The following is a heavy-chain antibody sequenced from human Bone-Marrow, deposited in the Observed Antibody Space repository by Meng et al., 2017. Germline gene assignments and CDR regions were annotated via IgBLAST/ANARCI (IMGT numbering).Heavy chain of an antibody. D-gene: IGHD4-17*01. J-gene: IGHJ6*02. CDR1: GFTFSSYG. V-gene: IGHV3-33*01. CDR2: IWYDGSNK. CDR3: ARVRYYYDSYGMDV. Sequence: GESLKISCAVSGFTFSSYGMHWVRQAPGKGLEWVAVIWYDGSNKYYADYVKGRFTISRDNYKNTLHLQMNSLRAEDTAVYYCARVRYYYDSYGMDVWGQGTTVTVSS.